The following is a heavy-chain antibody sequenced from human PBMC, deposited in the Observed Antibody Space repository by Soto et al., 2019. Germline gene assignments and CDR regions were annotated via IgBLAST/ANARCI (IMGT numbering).Heavy chain of an antibody. J-gene: IGHJ4*02. Sequence: GGSLRLSCAASGFTFDDYTMHWVRQAPGKGLEWVSLITWYGGITYYADSVKGRFTTSRDNSKNSVYLQMNSLTTEDTALYYFAKLSKPPDYWGQGTLVTVSS. CDR1: GFTFDDYT. CDR3: AKLSKPPDY. V-gene: IGHV3-43*01. CDR2: ITWYGGIT.